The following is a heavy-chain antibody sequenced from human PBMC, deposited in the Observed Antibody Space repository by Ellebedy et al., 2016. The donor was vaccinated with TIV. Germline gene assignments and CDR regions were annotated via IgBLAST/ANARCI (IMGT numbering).Heavy chain of an antibody. Sequence: SGPTLVKPTQTLALTCTFSGFSLRTSGVGVGWIRQPPGKALEWLALFYWDDDKRYSPSLKSRLTITKDTSKNQVVLTMTNMDPVDTATYYCAHSFRSSDWRYYFDYWGQGTLVTVSS. CDR1: GFSLRTSGVG. V-gene: IGHV2-5*02. J-gene: IGHJ4*02. D-gene: IGHD6-19*01. CDR2: FYWDDDK. CDR3: AHSFRSSDWRYYFDY.